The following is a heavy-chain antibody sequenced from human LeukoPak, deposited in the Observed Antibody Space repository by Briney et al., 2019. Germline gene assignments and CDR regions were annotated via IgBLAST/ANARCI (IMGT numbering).Heavy chain of an antibody. CDR1: GFTFSSYA. CDR3: TRSRDGSSDY. CDR2: ISSNGGST. Sequence: PGGSLRLSCAASGFTFSSYAMHWVRQAPGKGLEYVSAISSNGGSTYYADSVKGRFTISRDNSKNTLYLQMDSLRAEDMAVYYCTRSRDGSSDYWGQGTLVTVSS. J-gene: IGHJ4*02. D-gene: IGHD5-24*01. V-gene: IGHV3-64*02.